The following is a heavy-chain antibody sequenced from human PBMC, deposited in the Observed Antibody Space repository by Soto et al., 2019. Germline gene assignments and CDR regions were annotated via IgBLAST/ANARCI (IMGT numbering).Heavy chain of an antibody. J-gene: IGHJ5*02. D-gene: IGHD5-12*01. CDR3: ARHHGPTTSEKWFDP. V-gene: IGHV1-18*01. Sequence: QVHLVQSGVEVKTPGASVKVSCQASGYTLFTYDINWVRQAPGQGLEWMGWISTYSGDTKYAQKFQGRVTMTTDTSTTTAYLELRSLRSDDTAVYYCARHHGPTTSEKWFDPWGQGTLVTVSS. CDR1: GYTLFTYD. CDR2: ISTYSGDT.